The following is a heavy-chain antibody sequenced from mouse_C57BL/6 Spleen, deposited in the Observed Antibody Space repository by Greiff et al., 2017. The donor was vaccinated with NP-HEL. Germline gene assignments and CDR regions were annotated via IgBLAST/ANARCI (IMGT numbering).Heavy chain of an antibody. CDR1: GFTFTDYY. Sequence: EVHLVESGGGLVQPGGSLSLSCAASGFTFTDYYMSWVRQPPGKALEWLGFIRNKANGYTTEYSASVKGRFTISRDNYQSIRYLQMKALRAEDSATYYCARYIDGYDGPFAYWGQGTLVTVSA. D-gene: IGHD2-2*01. CDR2: IRNKANGYTT. V-gene: IGHV7-3*01. J-gene: IGHJ3*01. CDR3: ARYIDGYDGPFAY.